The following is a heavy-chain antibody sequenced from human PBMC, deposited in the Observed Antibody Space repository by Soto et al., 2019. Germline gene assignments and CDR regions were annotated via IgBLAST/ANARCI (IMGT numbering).Heavy chain of an antibody. D-gene: IGHD6-6*01. J-gene: IGHJ4*02. CDR2: TYFRSKWFN. CDR1: GDSVSTYSAA. CDR3: ARGVSSSSSTIFDY. V-gene: IGHV6-1*01. Sequence: SQTLSLTCDISGDSVSTYSAAWNWIRQSPARGLEWLGRTYFRSKWFNDYATSVQSRITINPDTSKNRFSLQLNSVTPEDTAVYFCARGVSSSSSTIFDYWGQGTLVTVSS.